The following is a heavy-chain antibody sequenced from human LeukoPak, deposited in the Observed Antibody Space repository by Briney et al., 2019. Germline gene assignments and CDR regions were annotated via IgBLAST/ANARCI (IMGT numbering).Heavy chain of an antibody. Sequence: PGESLRLSCAASGFTFTTYWLGWVRQPPGKGLEWVANIKQDGTEKYYVDSVKGRFTISRDNSKNTLYLQMNSLRAEDTAVYYCAREYMDVWGKGTTVTISS. CDR2: IKQDGTEK. J-gene: IGHJ6*03. CDR1: GFTFTTYW. CDR3: AREYMDV. V-gene: IGHV3-7*03.